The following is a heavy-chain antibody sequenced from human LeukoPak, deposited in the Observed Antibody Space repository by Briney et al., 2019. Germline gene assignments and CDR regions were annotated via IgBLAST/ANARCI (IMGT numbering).Heavy chain of an antibody. V-gene: IGHV1-69*05. D-gene: IGHD3-10*01. CDR2: IIPIFGTA. Sequence: SVKVSCKASGGTFSSYAISWVRQAPGQGLEWMGGIIPIFGTANYAQKFQGRVTITTDESTSTAYMELSSLRSEDTAVYYCASGTYYYGSGSRNRYYYYYMDVWGKGTTVTVSS. CDR1: GGTFSSYA. CDR3: ASGTYYYGSGSRNRYYYYYMDV. J-gene: IGHJ6*03.